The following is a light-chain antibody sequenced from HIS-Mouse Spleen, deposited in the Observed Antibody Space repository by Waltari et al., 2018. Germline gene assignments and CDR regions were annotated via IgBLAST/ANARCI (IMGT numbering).Light chain of an antibody. CDR1: SSDVGGYNY. Sequence: QSALTQPASVSGSPGQSITISCTGTSSDVGGYNYVSWYHQHPGKAPKLMIYDVSNRPSGVSNRFSGSKSGNTASLTISGLQAEDEADYYCSSYTSSSTLVFGGGTKLPVL. CDR3: SSYTSSSTLV. V-gene: IGLV2-14*03. CDR2: DVS. J-gene: IGLJ3*02.